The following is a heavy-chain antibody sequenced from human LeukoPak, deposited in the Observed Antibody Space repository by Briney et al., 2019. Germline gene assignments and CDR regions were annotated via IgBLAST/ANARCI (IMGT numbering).Heavy chain of an antibody. J-gene: IGHJ4*02. CDR3: ARVRNRYDSSGYYLDY. V-gene: IGHV3-7*01. Sequence: GGTLRLSCAASGFTFSSYWMSWVRQAPGKGLEWVANIKQDGSEKYYVDCVKGRFTISRDNAKNSLYLQMNSLRAEETAVYYCARVRNRYDSSGYYLDYWGQGTLVTVSS. CDR1: GFTFSSYW. D-gene: IGHD3-22*01. CDR2: IKQDGSEK.